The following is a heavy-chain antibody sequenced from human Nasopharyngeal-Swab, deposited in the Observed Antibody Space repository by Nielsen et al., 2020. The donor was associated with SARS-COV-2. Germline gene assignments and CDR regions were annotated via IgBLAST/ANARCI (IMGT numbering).Heavy chain of an antibody. CDR2: ISYDGSNK. CDR1: GFTFSSYG. J-gene: IGHJ6*02. V-gene: IGHV3-30*18. D-gene: IGHD3-3*01. CDR3: AKDLGDFWEGDAMDV. Sequence: SLRLSGAASGFTFSSYGMHWVRQAPGKGLEWVAVISYDGSNKYYADSVKGRFTISRDNSKNTLYLQMNSLRAEDTAIYYCAKDLGDFWEGDAMDVWGQGTTVTVSS.